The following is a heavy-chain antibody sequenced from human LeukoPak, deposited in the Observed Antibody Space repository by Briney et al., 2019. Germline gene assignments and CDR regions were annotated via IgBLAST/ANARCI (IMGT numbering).Heavy chain of an antibody. CDR2: ITGGADST. J-gene: IGHJ4*02. CDR3: ANDGYSNFDY. D-gene: IGHD2-15*01. CDR1: GFTFSSYS. Sequence: PGGSLRLSCAASGFTFSSYSMNWVRQTPGKGLEWVSAITGGADSTYYADSVKGRFTISRDNSRNTLYLQMNSLRAEDTAVYYCANDGYSNFDYWGQGTLVTVSS. V-gene: IGHV3-23*01.